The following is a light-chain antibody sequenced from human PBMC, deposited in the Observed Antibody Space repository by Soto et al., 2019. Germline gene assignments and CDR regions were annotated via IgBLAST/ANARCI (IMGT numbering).Light chain of an antibody. V-gene: IGLV2-8*01. CDR1: SSDVGGYNY. J-gene: IGLJ1*01. CDR2: EVI. CDR3: ASYAASYNFGV. Sequence: QSALTQPPSASGSPGQSVTISCTGSSSDVGGYNYVSWYQQHPGKAPKLIIYEVIKRPSGVPDRFSGSRSGNTASLTVSGLQADDEADYFCASYAASYNFGVFGTGTKVTVL.